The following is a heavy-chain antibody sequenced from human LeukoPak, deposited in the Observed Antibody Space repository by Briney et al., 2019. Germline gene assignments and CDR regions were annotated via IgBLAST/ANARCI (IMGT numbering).Heavy chain of an antibody. J-gene: IGHJ4*02. CDR1: GYTFTSYA. CDR3: ARTIAVASPFDY. V-gene: IGHV1-3*01. Sequence: ASVKVSCKASGYTFTSYAMHWVRQAPGQRLEWMGWINAGNGNTKYSQKFQGRVTITRDTSASTAYMELSSMRSEDTAVYYCARTIAVASPFDYWGQGTLVTVSS. D-gene: IGHD6-19*01. CDR2: INAGNGNT.